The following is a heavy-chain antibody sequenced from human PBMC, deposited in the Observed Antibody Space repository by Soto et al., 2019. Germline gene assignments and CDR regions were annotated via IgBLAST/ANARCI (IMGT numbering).Heavy chain of an antibody. D-gene: IGHD6-19*01. CDR3: AKGAVAGTPTSYDYYGMDV. V-gene: IGHV1-69*12. J-gene: IGHJ6*02. Sequence: QVQLLQSGAEVKKPGSSVRVSCEASGGTFRTYAISWVRQAPGQGLECMGEIIPNFATVNFAQKFQGRVTITADESTTSVYMDLRSMRSEDTAVYYCAKGAVAGTPTSYDYYGMDVWGQGTKVTVS. CDR1: GGTFRTYA. CDR2: IIPNFATV.